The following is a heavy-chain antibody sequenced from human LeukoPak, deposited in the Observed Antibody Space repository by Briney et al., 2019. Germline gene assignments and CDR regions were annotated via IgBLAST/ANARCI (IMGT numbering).Heavy chain of an antibody. CDR1: GYSSTSYW. J-gene: IGHJ4*02. V-gene: IGHV5-51*01. CDR2: IYAGDSDT. Sequence: GESLKISCKDSGYSSTSYWIGWVRQMPGKGLEWIGIIYAGDSDTTYSPSFQGQVTISADESINTAYLQWSSLKASDTAMYYCARLTLRNYADYWGQGTLVTVSS. CDR3: ARLTLRNYADY. D-gene: IGHD4-11*01.